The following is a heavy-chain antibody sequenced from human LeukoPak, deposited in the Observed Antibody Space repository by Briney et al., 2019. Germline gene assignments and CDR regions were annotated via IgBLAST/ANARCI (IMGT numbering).Heavy chain of an antibody. D-gene: IGHD6-19*01. V-gene: IGHV4-59*08. CDR1: GGSISDYY. CDR2: THYSGST. J-gene: IGHJ4*02. CDR3: ASESVALAGIKY. Sequence: SETLSLTCTVSGGSISDYYWSWIRRPPGKGLEWIGYTHYSGSTNYNPSLKSRVTISVDTSKNQFSLKLSSVTAADTAVYYCASESVALAGIKYWGQGTLVTVSS.